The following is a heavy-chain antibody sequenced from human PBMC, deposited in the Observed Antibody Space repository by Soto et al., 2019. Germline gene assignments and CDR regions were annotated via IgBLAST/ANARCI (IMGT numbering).Heavy chain of an antibody. Sequence: TSETLSLTCAVYGGSFSGYYWSWIRQPPGKGLEWIGEINHSGSTNYNPSLKSRVTISVDTSKNQFSLKLSSVTAADTAVYYCARANPLRHWDYWGQGTLVTVSS. J-gene: IGHJ4*02. CDR2: INHSGST. CDR1: GGSFSGYY. V-gene: IGHV4-34*01. CDR3: ARANPLRHWDY.